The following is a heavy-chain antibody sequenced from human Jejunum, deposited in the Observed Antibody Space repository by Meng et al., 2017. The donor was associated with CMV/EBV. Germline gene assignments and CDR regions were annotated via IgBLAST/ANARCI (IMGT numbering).Heavy chain of an antibody. Sequence: FTFADYGVSWVRQVPGKGLEWVSGINWKGVSTGYADSVKGRFTISRDNAKKSVFLQMNSLTAEDTALYHCARGPGGGQYYYGLDVWGQGTTVTVSS. CDR3: ARGPGGGQYYYGLDV. V-gene: IGHV3-20*01. D-gene: IGHD1-14*01. CDR1: FTFADYG. J-gene: IGHJ6*02. CDR2: INWKGVST.